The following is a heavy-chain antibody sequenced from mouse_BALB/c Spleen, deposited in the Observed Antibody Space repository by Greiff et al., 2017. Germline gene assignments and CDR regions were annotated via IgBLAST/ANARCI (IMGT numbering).Heavy chain of an antibody. CDR1: GFTFSSYT. Sequence: DVMLVESGGGLVKPGGSLKLSCAASGFTFSSYTMSWVRQTPEKRLEWVATISSGGGNTYYPDSVKGRFTISRDNAKNNLYLQMSSLRSEDTALYYCARSGRNGYFDVWGAGTTVTVSS. CDR2: ISSGGGNT. V-gene: IGHV5-9*03. D-gene: IGHD2-1*01. CDR3: ARSGRNGYFDV. J-gene: IGHJ1*01.